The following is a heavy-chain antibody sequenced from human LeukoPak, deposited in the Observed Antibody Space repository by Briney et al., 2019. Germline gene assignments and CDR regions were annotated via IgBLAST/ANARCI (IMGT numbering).Heavy chain of an antibody. Sequence: PGASVKVSCKASGGTFSSYAISWVRQAPGQGLEWMGGIIPIFGTANYAQKFQGRVTITADESTSTAYMELSSLRSEDTAVYYCARDLPEQVPMVREKYFQHWGQGTLVTVSS. J-gene: IGHJ1*01. CDR3: ARDLPEQVPMVREKYFQH. V-gene: IGHV1-69*13. CDR2: IIPIFGTA. D-gene: IGHD3-10*01. CDR1: GGTFSSYA.